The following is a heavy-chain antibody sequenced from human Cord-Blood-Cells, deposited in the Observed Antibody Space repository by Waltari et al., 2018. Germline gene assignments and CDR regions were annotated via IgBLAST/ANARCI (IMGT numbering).Heavy chain of an antibody. CDR2: IYYSGST. D-gene: IGHD3-10*01. V-gene: IGHV4-39*01. Sequence: QLQLQESGPGLVKPSETLSLTCTVSGGSISSSSYYWGWIRQPPGKGLEWIGSIYYSGSTYYNPSLKSRVTISVDTSKNQFSLKLGSVTAADTAVYYCARHVSDEPFRFYYYYYYYYMDVWGKGTTVTVSS. CDR1: GGSISSSSYY. CDR3: ARHVSDEPFRFYYYYYYYYMDV. J-gene: IGHJ6*03.